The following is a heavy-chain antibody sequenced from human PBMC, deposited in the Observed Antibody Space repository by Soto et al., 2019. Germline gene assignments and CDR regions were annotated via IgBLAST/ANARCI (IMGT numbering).Heavy chain of an antibody. Sequence: EVQLVESGGGLVQPGGSLRLSCAASGFTFSDHYMDWVRQAPGKGLEWVGRTENKANSYATQYAASVKGRFTISRDDSRNSLYLQMNSLISEDTAVYYCVRGSGSYYSGMGVWGQGTTVTVSS. CDR3: VRGSGSYYSGMGV. D-gene: IGHD1-26*01. J-gene: IGHJ6*02. CDR1: GFTFSDHY. CDR2: TENKANSYAT. V-gene: IGHV3-72*01.